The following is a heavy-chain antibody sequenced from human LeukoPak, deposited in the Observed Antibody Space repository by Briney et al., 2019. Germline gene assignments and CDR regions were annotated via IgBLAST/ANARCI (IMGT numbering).Heavy chain of an antibody. V-gene: IGHV3-23*01. CDR1: GVTFSSYV. J-gene: IGHJ6*02. Sequence: PGGSLRLSCEASGVTFSSYVMSWVRQAPGKGPEWVSGISGSGGGTYYADSVKGRFAISRDNSKNTLYLQMNSLRAEDTAVYYCAKLTSFTVTTSYGMDVWGQGTTVTVSS. CDR3: AKLTSFTVTTSYGMDV. CDR2: ISGSGGGT. D-gene: IGHD4-17*01.